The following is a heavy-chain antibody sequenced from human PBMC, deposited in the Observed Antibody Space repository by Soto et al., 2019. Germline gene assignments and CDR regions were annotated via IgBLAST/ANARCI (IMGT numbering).Heavy chain of an antibody. Sequence: EVQLVESGGGLVRPGESLRLSCAASGFTFSGAWMNWVRQPPGKGLEWVGLIRSKTSGGTADYAAPVKGRFTVSRDDSKNTLYLLMNSLKTEDTAMYYCTWKGATFDYWGQGTLVTVSS. D-gene: IGHD1-26*01. CDR1: GFTFSGAW. V-gene: IGHV3-15*01. CDR3: TWKGATFDY. J-gene: IGHJ4*02. CDR2: IRSKTSGGTA.